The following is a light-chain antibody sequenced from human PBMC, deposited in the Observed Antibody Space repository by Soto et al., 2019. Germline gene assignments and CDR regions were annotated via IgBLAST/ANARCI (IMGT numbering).Light chain of an antibody. CDR1: QDISNY. CDR3: QKYNGAPWT. V-gene: IGKV1-27*01. Sequence: DIPMTQSPSSLSASVGDRVTITCRASQDISNYLAWYQQIPGKVPKLLIYAASTLESGVPSRFSGSGSGTDFTLTISSLQPEDFATYYCQKYNGAPWTFGQGTKVEIK. J-gene: IGKJ1*01. CDR2: AAS.